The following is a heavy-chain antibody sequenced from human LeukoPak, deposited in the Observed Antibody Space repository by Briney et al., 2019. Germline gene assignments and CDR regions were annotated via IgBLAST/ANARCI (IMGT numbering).Heavy chain of an antibody. J-gene: IGHJ4*02. CDR2: ISGSGGST. Sequence: GGSLRLSCAASGFTFSSYAMSWVRQAPGKGLEWVSAISGSGGSTYYADSVKGRFTISRDNSKNTLYLQMNSLRAEDTAVYYCAKDQVRGVIISPLPGYWGQGTLVTVSS. D-gene: IGHD3-10*01. CDR1: GFTFSSYA. CDR3: AKDQVRGVIISPLPGY. V-gene: IGHV3-23*01.